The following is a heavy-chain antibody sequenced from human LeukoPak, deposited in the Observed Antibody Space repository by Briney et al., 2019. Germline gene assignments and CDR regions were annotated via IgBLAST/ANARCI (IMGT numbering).Heavy chain of an antibody. D-gene: IGHD3-3*01. CDR1: GGSFSGYY. V-gene: IGHV4-34*01. Sequence: SETLSLTCAVYGGSFSGYYWSWIRQPPGKGLEWIGEINHSGSTNYNPSLKSRVTISVDTSKNQFSLKLSSVTAADTAVYYCARGRVLRFLEWLLGHYYYYGMDVWGQGTTVTVSS. CDR2: INHSGST. CDR3: ARGRVLRFLEWLLGHYYYYGMDV. J-gene: IGHJ6*02.